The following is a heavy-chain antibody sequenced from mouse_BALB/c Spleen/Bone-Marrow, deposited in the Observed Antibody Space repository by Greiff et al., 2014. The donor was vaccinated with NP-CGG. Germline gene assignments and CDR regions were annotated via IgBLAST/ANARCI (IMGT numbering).Heavy chain of an antibody. CDR1: GFNIKDTY. Sequence: VQLQQPGAELVKPGASVKLSCTASGFNIKDTYMRWVKQRPEQGLEWIGRIDPANGNTKYDPKFQGKATITADTSSNTAYLQLSSLTSEDTAVYYCARYCYGSSYFDYWGQGTTLTVSS. CDR3: ARYCYGSSYFDY. CDR2: IDPANGNT. V-gene: IGHV14-3*02. J-gene: IGHJ2*01. D-gene: IGHD1-1*01.